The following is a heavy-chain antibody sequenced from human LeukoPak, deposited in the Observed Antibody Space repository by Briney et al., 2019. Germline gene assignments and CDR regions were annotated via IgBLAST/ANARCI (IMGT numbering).Heavy chain of an antibody. CDR3: VRGSGGYDPLAFDS. D-gene: IGHD5-12*01. J-gene: IGHJ4*02. CDR1: GFIFSGYS. CDR2: ISSSSTTM. Sequence: GTSLRLSCAASGFIFSGYSMNWVRQAPGKGLEWISYISSSSTTMYYADSVKGRFTISRDNPKNSLYLQMNSLRAEDTAVYHCVRGSGGYDPLAFDSWGQGTLVTVSS. V-gene: IGHV3-48*04.